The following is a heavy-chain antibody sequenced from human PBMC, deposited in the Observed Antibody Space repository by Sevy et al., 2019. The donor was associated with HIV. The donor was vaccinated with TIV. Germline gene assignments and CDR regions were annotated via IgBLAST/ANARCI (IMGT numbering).Heavy chain of an antibody. Sequence: GGSRRLSCAGSGFTFGSYWMNWVRQAPGKGLEWVANINEDGTENNYLDSVKGRFTISRDNAENSVYLQVNNLRLEDTAVYFCARGPTYYYDSTGKARPDYWGQGTLVTVSS. J-gene: IGHJ4*02. D-gene: IGHD3-22*01. CDR2: INEDGTEN. V-gene: IGHV3-7*01. CDR1: GFTFGSYW. CDR3: ARGPTYYYDSTGKARPDY.